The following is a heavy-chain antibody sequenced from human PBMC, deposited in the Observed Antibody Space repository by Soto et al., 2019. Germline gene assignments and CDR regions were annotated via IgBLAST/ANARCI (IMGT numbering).Heavy chain of an antibody. CDR1: GVTFSNYA. D-gene: IGHD3-10*01. J-gene: IGHJ4*02. Sequence: EVQLLESGGGLVQPGGSLRLSCTVSGVTFSNYAMNWVRQAPGKGLEWVSSLSGSGGTTYYADSVKGWFIISRDNSKNTLYLLMNSLRAEDTALYYCAKQRADYGSGADTFYFDSWGQGALVTVSS. V-gene: IGHV3-23*01. CDR3: AKQRADYGSGADTFYFDS. CDR2: LSGSGGTT.